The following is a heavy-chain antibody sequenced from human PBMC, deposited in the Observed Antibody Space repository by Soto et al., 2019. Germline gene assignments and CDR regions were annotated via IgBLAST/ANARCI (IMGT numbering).Heavy chain of an antibody. J-gene: IGHJ6*02. Sequence: PSETLSLTCAVYGGSFSGYYWSWIRQPPGKGLEWIGEINHSGSTNYNPSLKSRVTISVDTSKNQFSLKLSSVTAADTAVYYCARGRWYSNFYYYGMDVWGQGTTVTVSS. CDR2: INHSGST. CDR1: GGSFSGYY. D-gene: IGHD6-13*01. CDR3: ARGRWYSNFYYYGMDV. V-gene: IGHV4-34*01.